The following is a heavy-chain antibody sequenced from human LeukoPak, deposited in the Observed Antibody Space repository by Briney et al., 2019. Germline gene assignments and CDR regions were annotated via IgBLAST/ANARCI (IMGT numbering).Heavy chain of an antibody. D-gene: IGHD7-27*01. J-gene: IGHJ6*02. Sequence: ASVKVSCKAPGYNFTSYGISWVRQAPGHGLEWMGWISAYNGNTNYAQKLQGRVTMTTDTSASTAYMELRSLRSDDTAVYYCARGAWALGYYGMDVWGQGTTVTVSS. CDR2: ISAYNGNT. V-gene: IGHV1-18*01. CDR1: GYNFTSYG. CDR3: ARGAWALGYYGMDV.